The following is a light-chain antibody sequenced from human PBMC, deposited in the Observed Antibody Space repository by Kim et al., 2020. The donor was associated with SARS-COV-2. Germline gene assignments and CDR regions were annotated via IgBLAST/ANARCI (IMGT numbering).Light chain of an antibody. CDR3: AVWDGSLNGWV. CDR2: SNN. CDR1: SSNIGINT. V-gene: IGLV1-44*01. J-gene: IGLJ3*02. Sequence: QSVLTQSPSASGTPGQRVTISCSGSSSNIGINTVNWYQQLPGTAPKLLIYSNNQRPSGVPDRFSGSKSGTSASLAISGLQSEDEADYYCAVWDGSLNGWVFGGGTQLTVL.